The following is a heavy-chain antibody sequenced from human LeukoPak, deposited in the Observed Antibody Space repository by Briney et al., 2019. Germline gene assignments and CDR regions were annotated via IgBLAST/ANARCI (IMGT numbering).Heavy chain of an antibody. D-gene: IGHD6-19*01. Sequence: PGGSLRLSCAASGSTFSSYSMNWVRQAPGKGLEWVSYISSSSSTIYYADSVKGRFTISRDNAKNSLYLQMNSLRAEDTAVYYCARSKRIAVAGTVDYWGQGTLVTVSS. CDR2: ISSSSSTI. CDR1: GSTFSSYS. J-gene: IGHJ4*02. CDR3: ARSKRIAVAGTVDY. V-gene: IGHV3-48*01.